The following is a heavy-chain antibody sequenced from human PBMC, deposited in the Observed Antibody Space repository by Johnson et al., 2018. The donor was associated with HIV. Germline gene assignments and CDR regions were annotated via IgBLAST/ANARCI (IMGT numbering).Heavy chain of an antibody. CDR3: AKDGPIYCGGDCYYGRVSFDI. D-gene: IGHD2-21*01. CDR2: ISYDGSNK. V-gene: IGHV3-30*18. Sequence: VQLVESGGGVVEPGRALRLSCAPSGFTFSDYGIHWVRQAPGKGLEWVAVISYDGSNKNYADSVKGRFTISRDNSKNTLYLQMNSLRAEDTAVYYCAKDGPIYCGGDCYYGRVSFDIWGQGTMVTVSS. CDR1: GFTFSDYG. J-gene: IGHJ3*02.